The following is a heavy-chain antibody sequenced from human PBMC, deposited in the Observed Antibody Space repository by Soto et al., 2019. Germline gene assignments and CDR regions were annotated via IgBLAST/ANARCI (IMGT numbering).Heavy chain of an antibody. V-gene: IGHV3-49*03. CDR3: TRRVSGVVPAAMYDY. Sequence: GGSLRLSCTASGFTFGDYAMSWFRQAPGKGLEWVGFIRSKAYGGTTEYAASVKGRFTISRDDSKSIAYLQMNSLKTEDTAVYYCTRRVSGVVPAAMYDYWGQGTLVTVSS. CDR2: IRSKAYGGTT. D-gene: IGHD2-2*01. CDR1: GFTFGDYA. J-gene: IGHJ4*02.